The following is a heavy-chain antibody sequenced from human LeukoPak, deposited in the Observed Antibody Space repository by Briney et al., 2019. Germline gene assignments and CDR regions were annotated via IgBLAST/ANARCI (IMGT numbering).Heavy chain of an antibody. Sequence: PSETLSLTCTASCGSISSYYWSWIRQPPGKRLEWSRYIYYSGSTNYNPSLKSRVTISVDTSNNQFSLQLSSVTAADTAVYYCARSRPSGYSGYGPIDYWGQGTLVTVSS. J-gene: IGHJ4*02. CDR3: ARSRPSGYSGYGPIDY. CDR2: IYYSGST. CDR1: CGSISSYY. D-gene: IGHD5-12*01. V-gene: IGHV4-59*01.